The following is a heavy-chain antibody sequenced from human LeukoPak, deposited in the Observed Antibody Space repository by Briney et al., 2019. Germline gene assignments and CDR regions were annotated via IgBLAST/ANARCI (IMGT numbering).Heavy chain of an antibody. J-gene: IGHJ3*02. Sequence: ASVKVSCKASGYTFSSYGITWVRQAPGQGLEWMGWISGYNDNTNYAQKLQGRVTMTTDTSTSTAYMELRSLGSDDTAVYYCARGGSGSVSAFDIWGQGTMVTVSS. CDR2: ISGYNDNT. V-gene: IGHV1-18*01. CDR3: ARGGSGSVSAFDI. D-gene: IGHD3-10*01. CDR1: GYTFSSYG.